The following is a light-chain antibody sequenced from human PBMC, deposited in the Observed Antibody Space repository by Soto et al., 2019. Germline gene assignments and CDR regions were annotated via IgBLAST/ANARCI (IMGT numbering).Light chain of an antibody. CDR3: LHYGSSPLGT. V-gene: IGKV3-20*01. J-gene: IGKJ1*01. Sequence: EIVLTQSPGTLSLSPGERATLSCRASQNIASTYLSWYQQTPGQAPRLLIYGASSRATGIPDRFSGSGSGTDFTLTISRLEPEDFAVYYCLHYGSSPLGTFGQGTKVELK. CDR2: GAS. CDR1: QNIASTY.